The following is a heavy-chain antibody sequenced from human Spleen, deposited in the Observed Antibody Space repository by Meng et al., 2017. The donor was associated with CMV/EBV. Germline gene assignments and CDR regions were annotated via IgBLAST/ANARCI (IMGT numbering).Heavy chain of an antibody. V-gene: IGHV3-21*01. CDR3: ARDLSNSWYDY. CDR2: ISSSSTYI. CDR1: GFTFSGYS. D-gene: IGHD6-13*01. Sequence: GGSLRLSCAASGFTFSGYSMNWVRQAPGKGLEWVSCISSSSTYIYYADSVKCRFTISRDNAKNSLYLQMNSLRAEDTAVYFCARDLSNSWYDYWGQGTLGTVSS. J-gene: IGHJ4*02.